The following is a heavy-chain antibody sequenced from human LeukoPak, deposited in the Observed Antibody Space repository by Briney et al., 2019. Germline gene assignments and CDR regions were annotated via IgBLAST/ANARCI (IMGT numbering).Heavy chain of an antibody. CDR2: IKKDGSEK. Sequence: GGSQRLSCAASGFTFSSYWMSWVRQAPGKGLEWVANIKKDGSEKYYVDSVKGRFTISRDNVKNSLYLQMNSLRAEDTAVYYCARDLYRIVVVPHYFDYWGQGTLVTVSS. CDR3: ARDLYRIVVVPHYFDY. D-gene: IGHD3-22*01. CDR1: GFTFSSYW. J-gene: IGHJ4*02. V-gene: IGHV3-7*01.